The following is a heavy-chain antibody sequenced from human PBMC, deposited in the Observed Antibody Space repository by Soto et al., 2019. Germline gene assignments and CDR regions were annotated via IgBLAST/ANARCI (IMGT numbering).Heavy chain of an antibody. CDR1: GFTFSSYG. J-gene: IGHJ6*02. Sequence: GGSLRLSCAASGFTFSSYGMHWVRQAPGKGLEWVAVISYDGSNKYYADSVKGRFTISRDNSKNTLYLQMNSLRAEDTAVYYCAKEDHSSSWYYYQTYYYYYGMDVAGQQTTVTVSS. D-gene: IGHD6-13*01. CDR3: AKEDHSSSWYYYQTYYYYYGMDV. CDR2: ISYDGSNK. V-gene: IGHV3-30*18.